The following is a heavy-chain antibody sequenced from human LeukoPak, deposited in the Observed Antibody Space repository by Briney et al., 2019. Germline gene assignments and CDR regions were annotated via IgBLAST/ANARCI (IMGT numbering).Heavy chain of an antibody. CDR1: GGSISSGSYY. V-gene: IGHV4-61*02. Sequence: SQILSLTCTVSGGSISSGSYYWSWIRQPAGKGLEWIGRIYTSGSTNYNPSLKSRVTISVDTSKNQFSLKLSSVTAADTAVYYCARVVVVVVPAGTYYYYYYYMDVWGKGTTVTVSS. D-gene: IGHD2-2*01. J-gene: IGHJ6*03. CDR2: IYTSGST. CDR3: ARVVVVVVPAGTYYYYYYYMDV.